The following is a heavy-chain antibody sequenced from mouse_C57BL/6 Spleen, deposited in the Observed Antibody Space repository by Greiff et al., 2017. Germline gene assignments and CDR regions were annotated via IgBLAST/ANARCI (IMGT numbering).Heavy chain of an antibody. CDR2: ILPGRGST. CDR3: ARRYYGSSYAMDY. J-gene: IGHJ4*01. V-gene: IGHV1-9*01. D-gene: IGHD1-1*01. Sequence: VQLQQSGAELMKPGASVKLSCKATGYTFTGYWIEWVKQRPGHGLEWIGEILPGRGSTNYNAKLKGKATLTEYPSSNTAYMQLSSLTTEDSAIYYCARRYYGSSYAMDYWGQGTSVTVSS. CDR1: GYTFTGYW.